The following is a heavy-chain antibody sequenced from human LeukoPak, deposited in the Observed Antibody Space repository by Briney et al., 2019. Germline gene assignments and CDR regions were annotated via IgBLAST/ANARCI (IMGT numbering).Heavy chain of an antibody. CDR3: TSGSYSFYYMDV. D-gene: IGHD1-26*01. V-gene: IGHV4-61*01. Sequence: SETLSLTCTVSGGSISSGSYYWSWIRQPPGKGLEWIGYIYYSGSTNYNPSLKSRVTISVDTSKNQFSLKLSSVTAADTAVYYCTSGSYSFYYMDVWGKGTTVTVSS. CDR2: IYYSGST. CDR1: GGSISSGSYY. J-gene: IGHJ6*03.